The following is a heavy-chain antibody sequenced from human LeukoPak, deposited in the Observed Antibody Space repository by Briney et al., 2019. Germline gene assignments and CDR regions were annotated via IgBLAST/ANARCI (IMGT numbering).Heavy chain of an antibody. D-gene: IGHD1-26*01. CDR3: ARDLVGALDY. CDR1: GFTFSSYS. Sequence: GGSLRLSCAASGFTFSSYSINWVRQAPGKGLEWVSYISSSSSPIYYADSVKGRFTISRDNAKNSLYLQMNSLRAEDTAVYYCARDLVGALDYWGQGTLVTVSS. V-gene: IGHV3-48*04. J-gene: IGHJ4*02. CDR2: ISSSSSPI.